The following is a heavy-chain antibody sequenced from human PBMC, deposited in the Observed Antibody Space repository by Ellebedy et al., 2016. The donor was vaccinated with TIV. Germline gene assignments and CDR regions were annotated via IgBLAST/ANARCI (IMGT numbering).Heavy chain of an antibody. CDR2: ISNSGSNL. D-gene: IGHD2-2*01. CDR1: GFTFSDFY. Sequence: PGGSLRLSCVGSGFTFSDFYMGWVRQAPGKGLEWISYISNSGSNLDYADSVKGRFTISRDNAKNSLYLQMNSLRAEDTAVYYCAREDIVVVRDGMDVWGQGTTVTVSS. J-gene: IGHJ6*02. V-gene: IGHV3-11*04. CDR3: AREDIVVVRDGMDV.